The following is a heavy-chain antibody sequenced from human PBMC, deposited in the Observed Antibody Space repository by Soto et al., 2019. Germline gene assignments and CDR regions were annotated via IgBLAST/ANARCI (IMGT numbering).Heavy chain of an antibody. CDR2: INHSGST. D-gene: IGHD3-3*01. J-gene: IGHJ4*02. Sequence: QVQLQQWGAGLLKPSETLSLTCAVYGGSFTGYYWSWIRQPPGKGLEWIGEINHSGSTNYNPSLKSRVTISIDSSKNQFSLKLSSVTAADTAVYYCATSYDFWGALGVRRPYYYFDYWGQGTLVTVSS. CDR1: GGSFTGYY. CDR3: ATSYDFWGALGVRRPYYYFDY. V-gene: IGHV4-34*01.